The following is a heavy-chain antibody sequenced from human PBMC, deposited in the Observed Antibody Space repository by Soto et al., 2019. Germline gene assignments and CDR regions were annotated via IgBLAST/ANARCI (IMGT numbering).Heavy chain of an antibody. V-gene: IGHV3-23*01. CDR2: ISGSGGST. CDR3: KTCSSGYYYYYMDV. Sequence: GGSLRLSCAASGFTFSSYAMSWVRQAPGKGLEWVSAISGSGGSTYYADSVKGRFTISRDNSKNTLYLQMNSLRAEDTAVYYCKTCSSGYYYYYMDVWGKGTTVTVSS. CDR1: GFTFSSYA. J-gene: IGHJ6*03. D-gene: IGHD6-13*01.